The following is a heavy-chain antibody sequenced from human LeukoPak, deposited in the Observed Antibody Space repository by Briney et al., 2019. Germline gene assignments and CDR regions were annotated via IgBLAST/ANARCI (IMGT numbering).Heavy chain of an antibody. D-gene: IGHD1-1*01. CDR3: ARGGSPVHYYYMDV. J-gene: IGHJ6*03. V-gene: IGHV3-74*03. Sequence: GGSLRLSCAASGFTFSSSWMHWVRQAPGKGLVGVSRINSDGSRMMYADSVKGRFTISRDNAKNTLYLQMNSLRAEDTAVYYCARGGSPVHYYYMDVWGKGTTVTISS. CDR1: GFTFSSSW. CDR2: INSDGSRM.